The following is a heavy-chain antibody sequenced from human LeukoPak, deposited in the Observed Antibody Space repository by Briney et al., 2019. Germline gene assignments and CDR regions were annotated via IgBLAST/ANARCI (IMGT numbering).Heavy chain of an antibody. D-gene: IGHD6-19*01. J-gene: IGHJ3*02. CDR3: ARDVAVAGVDAFDI. CDR1: GGSISSYY. CDR2: IYYSGST. V-gene: IGHV4-59*01. Sequence: PSETLSLTCTVSGGSISSYYWSWIRQPPGKRLEWLGYIYYSGSTNYNPSLNRRVTISVDTSKNQFSLKLSSVTAADTAVYYCARDVAVAGVDAFDIWGQGTMVTVSS.